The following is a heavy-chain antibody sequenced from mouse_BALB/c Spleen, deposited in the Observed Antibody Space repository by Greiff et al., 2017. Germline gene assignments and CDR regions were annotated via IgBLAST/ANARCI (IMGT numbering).Heavy chain of an antibody. CDR2: INPSNGGT. Sequence: QVQLQQPGAELVKPGASVKLSRKASGYTFTSYYMYWVKQRPGQGLEWIGGINPSNGGTNFNEKFKSKATLTVDKSSSTAYMQLSSLTSEDSAVYYCTRSEFHGGYLDVWGEGTTVTVSS. V-gene: IGHV1S81*02. J-gene: IGHJ1*01. CDR3: TRSEFHGGYLDV. CDR1: GYTFTSYY.